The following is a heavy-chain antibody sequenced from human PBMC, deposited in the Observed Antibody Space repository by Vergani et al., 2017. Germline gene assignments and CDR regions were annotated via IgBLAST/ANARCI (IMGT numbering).Heavy chain of an antibody. J-gene: IGHJ3*02. V-gene: IGHV3-23*01. CDR2: ISGSGGST. Sequence: EVQLLESGGGLVQPGGSLRLSCAASGFTFSSYAMSWVRQAPGKGLEWVSAISGSGGSTYYADSVKGRFTISRDNSKNTLYLQMNSLRAEDTAVYYCAKGSRRGYSYFDAFDIWGQGTMVTVSS. CDR1: GFTFSSYA. CDR3: AKGSRRGYSYFDAFDI. D-gene: IGHD5-18*01.